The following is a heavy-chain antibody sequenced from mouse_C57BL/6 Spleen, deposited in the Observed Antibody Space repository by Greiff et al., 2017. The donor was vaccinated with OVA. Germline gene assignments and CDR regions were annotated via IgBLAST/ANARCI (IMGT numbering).Heavy chain of an antibody. CDR2: IYPGDGDT. CDR3: ASYYFYAMDY. V-gene: IGHV1-82*01. J-gene: IGHJ4*01. Sequence: VQLQQSGPELVKPGASVKISCKASGYAFSSSWMNWVKQRPGKGLEWIGRIYPGDGDTNYNGKFKGKATLTADKSSSTAYMQLSSLTPEDSAVYFCASYYFYAMDYWGQGTSVTVSS. CDR1: GYAFSSSW. D-gene: IGHD2-1*01.